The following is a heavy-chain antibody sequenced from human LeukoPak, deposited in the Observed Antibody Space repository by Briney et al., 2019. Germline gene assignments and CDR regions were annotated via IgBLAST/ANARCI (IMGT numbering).Heavy chain of an antibody. Sequence: ASVKVSCKASGYTFTSYYMHWVRQAPGQGLEWMGIINSSGGSTSYAQKFQGRVTMTRDTSTSTVYMELSSLRSEDTAVYYCARDKRPGAGVPAAIPFDYWGQGTLVTVSS. D-gene: IGHD2-2*02. CDR3: ARDKRPGAGVPAAIPFDY. V-gene: IGHV1-46*01. J-gene: IGHJ4*02. CDR1: GYTFTSYY. CDR2: INSSGGST.